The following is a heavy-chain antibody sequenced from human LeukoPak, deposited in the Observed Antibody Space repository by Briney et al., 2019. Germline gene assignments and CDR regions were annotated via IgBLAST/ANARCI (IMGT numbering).Heavy chain of an antibody. Sequence: PSETLSLTCTVSGGSISSYYWSWIRQPPGKGLEWIGYIYYSGSTNYNPSLKSRVTISVDTSKNQFSLKLSSVTAADTAAYYCARLESSWYLPVGSNWYFDLWGRGTLVTVSS. CDR2: IYYSGST. CDR3: ARLESSWYLPVGSNWYFDL. D-gene: IGHD6-13*01. CDR1: GGSISSYY. V-gene: IGHV4-59*08. J-gene: IGHJ2*01.